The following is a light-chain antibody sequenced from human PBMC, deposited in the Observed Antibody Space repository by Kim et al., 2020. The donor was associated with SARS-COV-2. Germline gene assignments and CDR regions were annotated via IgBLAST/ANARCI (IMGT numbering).Light chain of an antibody. V-gene: IGLV1-44*01. CDR3: AAWDDSLNAWL. CDR2: SND. J-gene: IGLJ3*02. Sequence: QSVLTQSPSASGTPGQRVTVSCSGSSSNIGSNTVNWYQQLPGTAPKLLIYSNDRRPSGVPDRFSGSKSGTSASLAISGLQSEDEADYYCAAWDDSLNAWLFGGGTQLTVL. CDR1: SSNIGSNT.